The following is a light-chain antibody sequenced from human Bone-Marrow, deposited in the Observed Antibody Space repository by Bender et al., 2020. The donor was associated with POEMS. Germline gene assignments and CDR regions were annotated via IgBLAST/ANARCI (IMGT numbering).Light chain of an antibody. V-gene: IGLV2-14*02. Sequence: QSALTQPASVSGSPGQSITIPCTGTSSDVGSYNLFSWYQQHPGKAPKLMIYAVTKRPSGVSNRFSGSKSGNTASLTVSGLQAEDEADYYCSSYTGSTYVFGTGTQVTVL. CDR3: SSYTGSTYV. CDR2: AVT. CDR1: SSDVGSYNL. J-gene: IGLJ1*01.